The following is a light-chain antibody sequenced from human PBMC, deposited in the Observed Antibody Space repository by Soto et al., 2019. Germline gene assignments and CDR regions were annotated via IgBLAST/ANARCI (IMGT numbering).Light chain of an antibody. CDR3: QQYNTWLWT. V-gene: IGKV3-15*01. Sequence: EVVMTQSPATLSVSPGERVTLSCSASQSINAHLAWYQQKPGQAPRLLIHGASTRATGIPARFSGSGFGTEFILTIRSLQSEDFAIYYCQQYNTWLWTFGHGTKVEI. CDR1: QSINAH. J-gene: IGKJ1*01. CDR2: GAS.